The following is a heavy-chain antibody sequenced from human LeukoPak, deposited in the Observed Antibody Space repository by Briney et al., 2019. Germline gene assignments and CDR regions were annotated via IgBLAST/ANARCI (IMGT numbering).Heavy chain of an antibody. J-gene: IGHJ4*02. CDR1: GYTFSSYD. V-gene: IGHV1-8*01. Sequence: GASVKASCKASGYTFSSYDVNWVRQATGQGLEWMGWMNPKNGDTGYALKFQGRVTMSRNTPISTAYMELSSLRSEDTAVYYCARGGYSYGYVDYWSQGTLVTVSS. CDR3: ARGGYSYGYVDY. D-gene: IGHD5-18*01. CDR2: MNPKNGDT.